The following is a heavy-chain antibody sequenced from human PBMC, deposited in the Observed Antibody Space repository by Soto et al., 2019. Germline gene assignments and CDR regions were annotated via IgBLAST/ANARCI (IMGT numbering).Heavy chain of an antibody. CDR3: ARDRRVVVTSNWFDP. D-gene: IGHD3-22*01. CDR1: GYTFTSYG. J-gene: IGHJ5*02. CDR2: ISAYNGNT. V-gene: IGHV1-18*01. Sequence: QVQLVQSGAEVKKPGASVKVSCKASGYTFTSYGISWVRQAPGQGLEWMGWISAYNGNTNYAQKLQGRVTMTTDTSTSTAYRELRSLRSDDTAVYYCARDRRVVVTSNWFDPWGQGTLVTVSS.